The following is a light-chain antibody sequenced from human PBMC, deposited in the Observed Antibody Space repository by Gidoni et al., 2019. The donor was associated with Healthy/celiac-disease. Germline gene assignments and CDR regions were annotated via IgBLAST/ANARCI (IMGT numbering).Light chain of an antibody. V-gene: IGLV2-14*01. CDR1: SSDVCGYKY. J-gene: IGLJ3*02. CDR2: EVS. Sequence: QSALTQPASVSGSPGQTITNSCTGTSSDVCGYKYVPWYQQHPGKAPKLMIYEVSNRPSGVPNRFSGSKSGNTASLTISGLQAEDEADYYCSSYTSSSTRVFGGGTKLTVL. CDR3: SSYTSSSTRV.